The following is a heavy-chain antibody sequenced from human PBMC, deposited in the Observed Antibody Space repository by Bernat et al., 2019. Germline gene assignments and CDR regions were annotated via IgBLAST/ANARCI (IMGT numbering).Heavy chain of an antibody. J-gene: IGHJ4*02. CDR3: ARFSYTTSNYYDSSVYSRRSFDY. Sequence: QVQLQESGPGLVKPSQTLSLTCTVSGGSINSGSCYWSWIRQHPGKGLEWIGYIYYSGSTYYTPSLKSRVTISIDTSKNQFSLELSSVTAADTAVYYCARFSYTTSNYYDSSVYSRRSFDYWGQGTLVTVSS. CDR2: IYYSGST. V-gene: IGHV4-31*03. D-gene: IGHD3-22*01. CDR1: GGSINSGSCY.